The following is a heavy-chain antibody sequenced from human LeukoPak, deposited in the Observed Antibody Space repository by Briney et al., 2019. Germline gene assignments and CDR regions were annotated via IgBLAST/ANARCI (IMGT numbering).Heavy chain of an antibody. J-gene: IGHJ4*02. Sequence: IPSYGSCYGSISYWVAWARQTPGKGLGRMGSIFPANSDTRYSPSSPAHVTISAGKSITTAYLKWTSLQASDNAIYYCARQGLSGYGALDSFDFWGQGTLVTVSS. CDR1: CYGSISYW. CDR3: ARQGLSGYGALDSFDF. CDR2: IFPANSDT. D-gene: IGHD5-12*01. V-gene: IGHV5-51*01.